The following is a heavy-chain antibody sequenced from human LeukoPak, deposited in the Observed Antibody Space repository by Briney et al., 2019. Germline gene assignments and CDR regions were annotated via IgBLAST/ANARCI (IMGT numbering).Heavy chain of an antibody. CDR2: ISSSSSYI. V-gene: IGHV3-21*01. CDR1: GFTFSSYS. J-gene: IGHJ4*02. CDR3: ARDVGYCSGGSCYAHHFDY. Sequence: GGSLRLSCAASGFTFSSYSMTWVRQAPGKGLEWVSSISSSSSYIYYADSVKGRFTISRDNAKNSLYLQMNSLRAEDTAVYYCARDVGYCSGGSCYAHHFDYWGQGTLVTVSS. D-gene: IGHD2-15*01.